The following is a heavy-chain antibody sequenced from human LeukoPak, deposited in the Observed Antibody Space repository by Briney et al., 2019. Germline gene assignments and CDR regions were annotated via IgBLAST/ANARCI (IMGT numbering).Heavy chain of an antibody. CDR1: GYTFTISG. J-gene: IGHJ4*02. CDR2: ISAYNGNT. V-gene: IGHV1-18*01. CDR3: ARVRGVGYDSASITTSGDPDY. Sequence: GALVKVSFKASGYTFTISGISWVRQAPGQGLEWMGWISAYNGNTNYAQKLQGRVTMTTDTSTSTAYMELRSLRSDDTDVYYCARVRGVGYDSASITTSGDPDYCGQGTLVTVSS. D-gene: IGHD3-3*01.